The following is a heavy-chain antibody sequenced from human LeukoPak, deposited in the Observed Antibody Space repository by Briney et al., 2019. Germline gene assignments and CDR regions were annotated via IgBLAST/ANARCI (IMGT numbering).Heavy chain of an antibody. CDR3: TKNTTRGGTFDP. V-gene: IGHV3-23*01. CDR2: ITGSGGTT. Sequence: GGTLRLSCAASGFTFNNYAMNWVRQAPGKGLEWVSSITGSGGTTYYADSVKGRFTISRDNSKNMLYLQMSSLRAEDTAVYYCTKNTTRGGTFDPWGQGILVTVSS. CDR1: GFTFNNYA. D-gene: IGHD3-10*01. J-gene: IGHJ5*02.